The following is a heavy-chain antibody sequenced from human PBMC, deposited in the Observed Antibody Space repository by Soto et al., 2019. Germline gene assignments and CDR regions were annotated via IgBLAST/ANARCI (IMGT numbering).Heavy chain of an antibody. CDR2: ISGSGGST. CDR1: GFTFSSNA. V-gene: IGHV3-23*01. CDR3: AKVGAHSSGYPLYYFDY. J-gene: IGHJ4*02. D-gene: IGHD3-22*01. Sequence: EVQLLESGGGLVQPGGSLRLSCAASGFTFSSNAMSWVRQAPGKGLEWVSAISGSGGSTYYADSVKGRFTISRDNSKNTLYLQMNSLRAEDTAVYYCAKVGAHSSGYPLYYFDYWGQGTLVTVSS.